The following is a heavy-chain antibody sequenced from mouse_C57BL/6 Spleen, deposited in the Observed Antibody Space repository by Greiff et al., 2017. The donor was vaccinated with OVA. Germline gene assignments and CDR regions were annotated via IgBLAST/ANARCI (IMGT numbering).Heavy chain of an antibody. V-gene: IGHV1-15*01. Sequence: QVQLQQSGAELVRPGASVTLSCKASGYTFTDYEMHWVKQTPVHGLEWIGAIDPETGGTAYNQKFKGKAILTADKSSSTAYMELRSLTSEDSAVYYCTRPLSYGYFDVWGTGTTVTVSS. CDR2: IDPETGGT. CDR1: GYTFTDYE. J-gene: IGHJ1*03. CDR3: TRPLSYGYFDV.